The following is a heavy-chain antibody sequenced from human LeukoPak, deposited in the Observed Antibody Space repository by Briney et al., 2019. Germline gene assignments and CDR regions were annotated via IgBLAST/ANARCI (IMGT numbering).Heavy chain of an antibody. CDR1: GGSISSSSDY. Sequence: SETLSLTCTVSGGSISSSSDYWGWIRQAPGKGLEWIGSTYYHENTYYNSSLKSRVTISVDTSKNQFSLKLNSVTAADTAVYFCARRAYSAAYWKHFDYWGQGTLVTVSS. V-gene: IGHV4-39*01. J-gene: IGHJ4*02. D-gene: IGHD1-1*01. CDR3: ARRAYSAAYWKHFDY. CDR2: TYYHENT.